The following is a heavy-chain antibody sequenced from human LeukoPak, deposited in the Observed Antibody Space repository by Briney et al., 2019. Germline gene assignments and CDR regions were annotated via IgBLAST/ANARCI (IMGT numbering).Heavy chain of an antibody. V-gene: IGHV1-2*02. J-gene: IGHJ4*02. CDR2: ISPNSGGT. CDR1: GYTFTAYY. Sequence: ASVKVSCKAPGYTFTAYYIHWVRQAPGQGLEWMGWISPNSGGTNYAQNFQGRVTMTWDTSISAAYMELRRLRSDDTAVYYCARDFYDSSGHYDYWGQGTLVTVSS. CDR3: ARDFYDSSGHYDY. D-gene: IGHD3-22*01.